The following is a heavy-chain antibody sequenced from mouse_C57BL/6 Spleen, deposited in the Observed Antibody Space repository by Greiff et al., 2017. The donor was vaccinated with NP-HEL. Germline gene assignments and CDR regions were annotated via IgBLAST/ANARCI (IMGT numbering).Heavy chain of an antibody. CDR2: IDPEDGDT. Sequence: EVQLQQSGAELVRPGASVKLSCTASGFNIKDYYMHWVKQRPEQGLEWIGRIDPEDGDTEYAPKFQGKATMTADTSSNTAYLQLSSLTSEDTAVYYCTTGDYYGSSYDYFDYWGQGTTLTVSS. CDR3: TTGDYYGSSYDYFDY. CDR1: GFNIKDYY. J-gene: IGHJ2*01. V-gene: IGHV14-1*01. D-gene: IGHD1-1*01.